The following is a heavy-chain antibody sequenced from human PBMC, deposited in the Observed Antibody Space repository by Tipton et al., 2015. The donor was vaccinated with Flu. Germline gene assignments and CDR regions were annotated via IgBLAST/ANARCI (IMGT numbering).Heavy chain of an antibody. J-gene: IGHJ6*02. CDR1: GFTFDDYT. CDR2: INWVSSAM. D-gene: IGHD5-18*01. Sequence: TASGFTFDDYTMHWVRQAPGKGLEWVSSINWVSSAMDYADSVRGRFTISRDNARNSLYLEMKSLRTEDTALYYCARYNRVDTSMDYYYYYAMDVWGQGTTVAVSS. V-gene: IGHV3-9*01. CDR3: ARYNRVDTSMDYYYYYAMDV.